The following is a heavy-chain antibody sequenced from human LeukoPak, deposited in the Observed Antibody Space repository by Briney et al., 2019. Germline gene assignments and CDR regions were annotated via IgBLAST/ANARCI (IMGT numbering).Heavy chain of an antibody. Sequence: GGSLRLSCTASGFTFGDYAMSWVRQAPGKGLEWVCFIRSKACGGTTEYAASVKGRFTISRDDSKSIAYLQMNSLKTEDTAVYYCTRDAWSEVPAQLKHYYFYMDVWGKGTTVTVPS. J-gene: IGHJ6*03. CDR2: IRSKACGGTT. CDR1: GFTFGDYA. D-gene: IGHD2-2*01. CDR3: TRDAWSEVPAQLKHYYFYMDV. V-gene: IGHV3-49*04.